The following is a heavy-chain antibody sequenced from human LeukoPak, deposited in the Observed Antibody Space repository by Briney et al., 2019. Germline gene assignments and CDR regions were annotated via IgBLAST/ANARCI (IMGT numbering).Heavy chain of an antibody. V-gene: IGHV3-43*02. Sequence: GGSLRLSCAASGFTFDDYAMHWVRQAPGKGLEWVGLISGNGGSPSYADSVKGRFATSRDNSKNSLYLQMNSLRTEDTALYYCAKDRTFSGSYGYFDSWGQGTLVTVSS. CDR3: AKDRTFSGSYGYFDS. CDR2: ISGNGGSP. J-gene: IGHJ4*02. D-gene: IGHD2/OR15-2a*01. CDR1: GFTFDDYA.